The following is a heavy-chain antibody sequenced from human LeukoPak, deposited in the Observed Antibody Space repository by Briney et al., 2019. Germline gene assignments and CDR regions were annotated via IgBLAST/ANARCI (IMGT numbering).Heavy chain of an antibody. D-gene: IGHD6-13*01. Sequence: GGSLRLSCAASGFTFSNYWMHWVRQAPGKGLVWVSRLSSDGRDPSYADSVKGRFTLSRDNAKNTMYMQMNSLRAEDTAVYFCARGVYEEDVNYWGQGTLVTVSS. CDR2: LSSDGRDP. J-gene: IGHJ4*02. V-gene: IGHV3-74*01. CDR3: ARGVYEEDVNY. CDR1: GFTFSNYW.